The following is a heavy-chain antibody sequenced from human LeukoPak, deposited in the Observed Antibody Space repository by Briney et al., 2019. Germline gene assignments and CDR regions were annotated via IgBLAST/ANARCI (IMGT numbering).Heavy chain of an antibody. Sequence: GGSLRLSCAASGFSFSSYYMSWVRQAPGKGLEWVALINPDGSERYYVDSVKGRFTISRDNAKNSLFLQMNSPRAEDTAVYYCARAMDCWGQGTLVTVSS. CDR2: INPDGSER. J-gene: IGHJ4*02. V-gene: IGHV3-7*03. D-gene: IGHD2-2*01. CDR3: ARAMDC. CDR1: GFSFSSYY.